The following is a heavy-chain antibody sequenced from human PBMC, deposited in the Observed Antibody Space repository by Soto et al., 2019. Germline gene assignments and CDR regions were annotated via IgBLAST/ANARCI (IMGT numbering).Heavy chain of an antibody. CDR2: ISGSGERT. V-gene: IGHV3-23*01. D-gene: IGHD2-15*01. CDR1: GFTISNYP. J-gene: IGHJ4*02. CDR3: VKDDGGNPSTEPY. Sequence: EVQLLEAGGGLVQPGGSLRLSCAASGFTISNYPMSWVRQAPGKGLEWVSGISGSGERTYYADSVKGRFTISKDISENSLSLQLDRLRVEDTAVYFCVKDDGGNPSTEPYWGQGTLVTVSS.